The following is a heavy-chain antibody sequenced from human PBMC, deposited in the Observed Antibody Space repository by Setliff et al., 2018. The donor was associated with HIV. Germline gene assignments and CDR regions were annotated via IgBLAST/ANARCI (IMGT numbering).Heavy chain of an antibody. Sequence: SETLSLTCAVYGGSFSGYCWSWIRQPPGKGLDWIGEIQHSGRINYNPSLRSRVTTSVDTSKNQFSMRRRSVTAADTAVYYCARVSCSSWYSIPRYYYYSMDVWGNGTTVTVSS. CDR1: GGSFSGYC. D-gene: IGHD6-13*01. CDR3: ARVSCSSWYSIPRYYYYSMDV. J-gene: IGHJ6*03. V-gene: IGHV4-34*01. CDR2: IQHSGRI.